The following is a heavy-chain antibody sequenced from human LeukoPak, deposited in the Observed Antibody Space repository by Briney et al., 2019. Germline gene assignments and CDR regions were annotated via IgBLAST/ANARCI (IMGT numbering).Heavy chain of an antibody. J-gene: IGHJ4*02. CDR3: AKGPPVSAGYFDWLPKGGDY. CDR1: GFTFSSYS. CDR2: ISGSGDST. Sequence: PGGSLTLSCAVSGFTFSSYSMSWVRQAPGKGLEWVSAISGSGDSTYYADSVKGRFTISRDNSKNTLYLQMNSLRVEDTAVYYCAKGPPVSAGYFDWLPKGGDYWGQGTLVTVSS. D-gene: IGHD3-9*01. V-gene: IGHV3-23*01.